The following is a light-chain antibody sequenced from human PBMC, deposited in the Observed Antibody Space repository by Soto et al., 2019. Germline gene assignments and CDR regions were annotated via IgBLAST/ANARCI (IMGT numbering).Light chain of an antibody. J-gene: IGKJ4*01. CDR3: QQTYRTPLT. CDR1: QSISRY. V-gene: IGKV1-39*01. Sequence: DIQMTQSPSSLSASVGDRVTITCRASQSISRYLNWYQHRPGQAPKLLINAASNLHSGVPSRFSGSGSGTDFTLTISSLQPEDFATYSCQQTYRTPLTFGGGTKVDIK. CDR2: AAS.